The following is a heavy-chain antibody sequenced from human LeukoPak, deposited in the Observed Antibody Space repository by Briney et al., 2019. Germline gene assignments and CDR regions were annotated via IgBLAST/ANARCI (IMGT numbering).Heavy chain of an antibody. D-gene: IGHD6-13*01. CDR3: ARATGGYSSSWFDY. Sequence: TGGSLRLSCAAPGFTFSSYSMNWVRQAPGKGLEWVSSISSSSSYIYYADSVKGRFTISRDNAKNSLYLQMNSLRAEDTAVYYCARATGGYSSSWFDYWGQGTLVTVSS. J-gene: IGHJ4*02. V-gene: IGHV3-21*01. CDR2: ISSSSSYI. CDR1: GFTFSSYS.